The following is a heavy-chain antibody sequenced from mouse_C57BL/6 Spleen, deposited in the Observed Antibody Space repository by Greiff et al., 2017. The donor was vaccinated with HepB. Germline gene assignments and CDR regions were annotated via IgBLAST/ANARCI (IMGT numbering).Heavy chain of an antibody. V-gene: IGHV1-15*01. J-gene: IGHJ1*03. CDR2: IDPETGGT. Sequence: VQLQQSGAELVRPGASVTLSCKASGYTFTDYEMHWVKQTPVHGLEWIGAIDPETGGTAYNQKFKGKAILTADKSSSTAYMERRSLTSEDSAVYYCTREGIYYGNYGYFDVWGTGTTVTVSS. CDR3: TREGIYYGNYGYFDV. CDR1: GYTFTDYE. D-gene: IGHD2-1*01.